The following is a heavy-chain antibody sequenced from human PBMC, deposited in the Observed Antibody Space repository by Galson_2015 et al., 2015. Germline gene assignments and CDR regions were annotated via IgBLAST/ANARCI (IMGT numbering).Heavy chain of an antibody. CDR3: ARDKAGLLYDLWSGMAGDYWDFDL. CDR1: GFTFSSYW. CDR2: IKQDGSEK. Sequence: SLRLSCAASGFTFSSYWMSWVRQAPGKGVEWVANIKQDGSEKYYVDSVKGRFTISRDNAKNSLYLQMNSLRAEDTAVYYCARDKAGLLYDLWSGMAGDYWDFDLWGRGTLVTVSS. J-gene: IGHJ2*01. V-gene: IGHV3-7*01. D-gene: IGHD3-3*01.